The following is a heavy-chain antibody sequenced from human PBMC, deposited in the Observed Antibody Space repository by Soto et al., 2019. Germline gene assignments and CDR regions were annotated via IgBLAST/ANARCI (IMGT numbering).Heavy chain of an antibody. J-gene: IGHJ4*02. CDR3: ARAPPLSGSYYSPPLDY. V-gene: IGHV4-39*01. CDR2: IYYSGST. D-gene: IGHD3-10*01. CDR1: GGSISSSSYY. Sequence: QLQLQESGPGLMKPSETLSLTCTVSGGSISSSSYYWGWIRQPPGKGLEWIGSIYYSGSTYYNPSLKSRVTISVDTSKNQFSLKLSSVTAADTAVYYCARAPPLSGSYYSPPLDYWGQGTLVTVSS.